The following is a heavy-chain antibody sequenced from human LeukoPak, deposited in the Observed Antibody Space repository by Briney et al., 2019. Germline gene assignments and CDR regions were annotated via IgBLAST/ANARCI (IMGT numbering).Heavy chain of an antibody. Sequence: GGSLRLSCAASGFTFSSYGMHWVRQAPGKGLEWVAVISYDGSNKYYADSVKGRFTISRDNSKNTLYLQMNSLRAEDTAVYYCAKLYYYGSGTTPPLYKFDYWGREPWSPSPQ. D-gene: IGHD3-10*01. J-gene: IGHJ4*02. V-gene: IGHV3-30*18. CDR3: AKLYYYGSGTTPPLYKFDY. CDR2: ISYDGSNK. CDR1: GFTFSSYG.